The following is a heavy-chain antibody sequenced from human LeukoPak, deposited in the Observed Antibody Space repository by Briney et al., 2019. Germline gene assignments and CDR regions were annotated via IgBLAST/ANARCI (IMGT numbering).Heavy chain of an antibody. D-gene: IGHD6-6*01. CDR3: ARQADESSSSLVYFDY. J-gene: IGHJ4*02. CDR2: IYYSGTT. V-gene: IGHV4-59*08. Sequence: KPSETLSLTCAVIGGSISSHYWGWIRQPPGKGLEWIGFIYYSGTTKYNPSLKSRVTISADTSKDQSSLKLSAVTAADTVGYCSARQADESSSSLVYFDYWGQGTLVTVSS. CDR1: GGSISSHY.